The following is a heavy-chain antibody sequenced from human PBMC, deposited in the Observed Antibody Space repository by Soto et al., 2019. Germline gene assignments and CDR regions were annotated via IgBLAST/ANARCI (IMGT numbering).Heavy chain of an antibody. V-gene: IGHV3-15*07. Sequence: EVQLVESGGGLVKPGGSLRLSCAASGFTFSNAWMNWVRQAPGKGLEWVGRIKSKTDGGTTDYAAPVKGRFTISRDDSKNTLYLQMNSLKTEDTAVYYCGIAVAGDILNPFDYWGQGTLVTVSS. CDR2: IKSKTDGGTT. CDR1: GFTFSNAW. J-gene: IGHJ4*02. D-gene: IGHD6-19*01. CDR3: GIAVAGDILNPFDY.